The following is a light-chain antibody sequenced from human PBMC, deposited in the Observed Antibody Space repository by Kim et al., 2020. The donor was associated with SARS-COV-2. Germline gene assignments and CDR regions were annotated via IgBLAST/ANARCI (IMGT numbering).Light chain of an antibody. V-gene: IGKV3-15*01. J-gene: IGKJ1*01. CDR1: QRGGSN. CDR2: DAS. Sequence: VSPGERATLSCRASQRGGSNLAWYQQKPGQAPRLLIYDASTRATGIPARFSGSGSGTEFTLTISSLQSEDFAIYYCQQSNNWPRTFGHGTKVDIK. CDR3: QQSNNWPRT.